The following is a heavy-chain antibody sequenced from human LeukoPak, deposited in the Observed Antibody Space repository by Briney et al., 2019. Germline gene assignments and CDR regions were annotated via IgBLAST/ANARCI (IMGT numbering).Heavy chain of an antibody. D-gene: IGHD4-17*01. CDR1: GGSITTHY. Sequence: SETLSLTCSTSGGSITTHYWTWIRQPPGKGLEWIAYVLYSGITNYNPSLGGRITISVDTSQNKFSLSLRSVTAADTAVYYCARDLTTVTKGFDLWGQGTMVTVSS. V-gene: IGHV4-59*11. J-gene: IGHJ3*01. CDR2: VLYSGIT. CDR3: ARDLTTVTKGFDL.